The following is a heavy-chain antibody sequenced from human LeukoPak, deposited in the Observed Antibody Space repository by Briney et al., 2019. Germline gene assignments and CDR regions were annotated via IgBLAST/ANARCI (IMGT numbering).Heavy chain of an antibody. CDR1: GFIFTSYW. V-gene: IGHV5-51*01. CDR2: IYPGDSDT. D-gene: IGHD3-10*01. J-gene: IGHJ4*02. Sequence: GESLKISCQGSGFIFTSYWIGRVRQLPGKGLEWMGIIYPGDSDTRYSPSFQGQVTISADKSISTAYLQWSSLKASDTAMYYCAALRPSTEDSFDYWGQGTLVTVSS. CDR3: AALRPSTEDSFDY.